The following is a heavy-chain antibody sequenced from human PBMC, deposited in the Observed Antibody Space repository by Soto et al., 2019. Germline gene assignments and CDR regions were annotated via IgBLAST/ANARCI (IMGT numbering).Heavy chain of an antibody. CDR1: GCTFTSYG. V-gene: IGHV1-18*04. CDR2: ISAYNGNT. Sequence: RASVKVSGKASGCTFTSYGISWVRQAPGQGLEWMGWISAYNGNTNYAQKLQGRVTMTTDTSTSTAYMELRSLRSDDTAVYYCARDLELRFSLFDPWGQGTLVTVSS. J-gene: IGHJ5*02. D-gene: IGHD3-3*01. CDR3: ARDLELRFSLFDP.